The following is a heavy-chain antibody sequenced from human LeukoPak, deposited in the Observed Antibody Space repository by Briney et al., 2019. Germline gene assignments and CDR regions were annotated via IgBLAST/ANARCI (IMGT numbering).Heavy chain of an antibody. CDR2: IGGNS. Sequence: GESLRLSCAASGFTFSNYAMSWVRQAPGKGLEFVSAIGGNSHYADSVKGRFTISRDESKSTLYLQMSSLRAEDTAVYYCAANGGPFDFWGQGTLVTVSS. CDR1: GFTFSNYA. V-gene: IGHV3-23*01. J-gene: IGHJ4*02. CDR3: AANGGPFDF. D-gene: IGHD4-23*01.